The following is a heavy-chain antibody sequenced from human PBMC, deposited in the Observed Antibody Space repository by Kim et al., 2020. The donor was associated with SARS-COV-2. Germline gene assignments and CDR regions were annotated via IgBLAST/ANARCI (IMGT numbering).Heavy chain of an antibody. Sequence: SETLSLTCAVYGGSFSGYYWSWIRQPPGKGLEWIGEINHSGSTNYNPSLKSRVTISVDTSKNQFSLKLSSVTAADTAVYYCARVGYYYYDSSGPYYWGQGTLVTVSS. CDR1: GGSFSGYY. J-gene: IGHJ4*02. D-gene: IGHD3-22*01. CDR2: INHSGST. CDR3: ARVGYYYYDSSGPYY. V-gene: IGHV4-34*01.